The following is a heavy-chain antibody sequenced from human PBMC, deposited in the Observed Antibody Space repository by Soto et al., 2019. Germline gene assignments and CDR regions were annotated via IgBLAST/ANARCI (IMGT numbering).Heavy chain of an antibody. CDR1: GGSISSGGYY. D-gene: IGHD6-13*01. V-gene: IGHV4-31*03. CDR2: IYYSGST. CDR3: ARHRAGAAAGTGDYYYGMDV. Sequence: SETLSLTCTVSGGSISSGGYYGSWIRQHPGKGLEWIGYIYYSGSTYYNPSLKSRVTISVDTSKNQFSLKLSSVTAADTAVYYCARHRAGAAAGTGDYYYGMDVWGRGTTVTVSS. J-gene: IGHJ6*02.